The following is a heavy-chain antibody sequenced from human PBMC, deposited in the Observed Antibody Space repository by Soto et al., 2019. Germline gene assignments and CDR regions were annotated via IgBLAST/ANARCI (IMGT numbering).Heavy chain of an antibody. CDR1: GFTFSSYA. CDR2: ISYDGSNK. Sequence: LRLSCAASGFTFSSYAMHWVRQAPGKGLEWVAVISYDGSNKYYADSVKGRFTISRDNSKNTLYLQMNSLRAEDTAVYYCARGRGWLLSPSFDYWGQGTLVTVSS. J-gene: IGHJ4*02. D-gene: IGHD3-9*01. V-gene: IGHV3-30-3*01. CDR3: ARGRGWLLSPSFDY.